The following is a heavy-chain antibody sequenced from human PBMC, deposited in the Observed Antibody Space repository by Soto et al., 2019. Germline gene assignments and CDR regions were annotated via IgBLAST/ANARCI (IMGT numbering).Heavy chain of an antibody. CDR2: ISGSGGST. CDR3: AKQSERWLQSGLDY. D-gene: IGHD5-12*01. J-gene: IGHJ4*02. CDR1: GFTFSSYV. Sequence: PGGSLRLSCAASGFTFSSYVMSWVRQAPGKGLEWVSAISGSGGSTYYADSVKGRFTISRDNSKNTLYLQMNSLRAEDTAVYYCAKQSERWLQSGLDYWGQGTLVTVSS. V-gene: IGHV3-23*01.